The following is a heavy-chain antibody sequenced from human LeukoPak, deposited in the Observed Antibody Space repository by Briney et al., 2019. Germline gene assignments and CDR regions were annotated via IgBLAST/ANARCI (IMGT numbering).Heavy chain of an antibody. Sequence: GGSLRLSCAASGFPFNSHLMHWVRQAPGKGLVWVSRISSDGSSRSCADSVKGRFTISRDNAKNTLYLEMNSLRDEDTAISYCVCSGNYRVYCWGQGTLVIVSS. J-gene: IGHJ1*01. CDR2: ISSDGSSR. V-gene: IGHV3-74*01. CDR3: VCSGNYRVYC. D-gene: IGHD1-26*01. CDR1: GFPFNSHL.